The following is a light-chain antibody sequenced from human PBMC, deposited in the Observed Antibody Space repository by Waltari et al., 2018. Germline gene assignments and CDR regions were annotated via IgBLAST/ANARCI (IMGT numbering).Light chain of an antibody. V-gene: IGLV2-23*02. CDR1: SGDVGGYNL. CDR2: EVT. CDR3: CSHAGSSIYV. Sequence: QSALTQPASVSGSPGQSITISCTGTSGDVGGYNLVSWYQQPPGKAPKLMIYEVTERPSGVSNRFSGSKSDNTASLTISGLQAEDEADYYCCSHAGSSIYVFGTGTKVTIL. J-gene: IGLJ1*01.